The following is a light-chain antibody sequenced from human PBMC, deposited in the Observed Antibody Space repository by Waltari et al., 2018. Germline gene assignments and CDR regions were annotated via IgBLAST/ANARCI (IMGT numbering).Light chain of an antibody. CDR2: ANI. J-gene: IGLJ2*01. Sequence: QSVLTQPPSVSGAPGQRVTISCTGSSSNIGAGYDVHWYQQLPGSAPKLLIYANIDRPSGVPDRFSGSKSGTSASLAITGRQAEDEADYYCQSYDRSLSVRVFGGGTKLTVL. V-gene: IGLV1-40*01. CDR3: QSYDRSLSVRV. CDR1: SSNIGAGYD.